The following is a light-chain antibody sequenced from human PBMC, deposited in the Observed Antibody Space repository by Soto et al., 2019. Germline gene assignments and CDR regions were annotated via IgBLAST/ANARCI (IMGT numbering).Light chain of an antibody. CDR1: QSISSW. J-gene: IGKJ1*01. V-gene: IGKV1-5*03. Sequence: DIQMTQSPSTLSASVGDRVTITCRASQSISSWLAWYQQKPGKAPNLLIYKASSLESGVPSRFSGSESGTEFTLTLSSLQPDDFATYYCQQYSSYPWTFGQGTKVEIK. CDR2: KAS. CDR3: QQYSSYPWT.